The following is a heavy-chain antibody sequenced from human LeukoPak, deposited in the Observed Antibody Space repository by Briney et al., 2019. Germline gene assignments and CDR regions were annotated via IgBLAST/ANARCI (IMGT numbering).Heavy chain of an antibody. CDR2: TSYVRNP. V-gene: IGHV4-59*08. CDR1: GGSLNSYY. Sequence: PSETLSLTCAVSGGSLNSYYWSWIRQPPGKGLEWIGYTSYVRNPNYNPSLKSRVTITVDTSKSKFSLNLTSVTAADTAVYYCARHSSSVEGWFDPWGQGTLVTVSA. J-gene: IGHJ5*02. D-gene: IGHD6-13*01. CDR3: ARHSSSVEGWFDP.